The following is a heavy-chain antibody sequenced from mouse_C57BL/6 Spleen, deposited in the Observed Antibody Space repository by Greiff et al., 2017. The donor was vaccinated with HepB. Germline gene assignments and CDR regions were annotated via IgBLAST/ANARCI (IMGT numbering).Heavy chain of an antibody. CDR3: ASYEEYFDY. J-gene: IGHJ2*01. V-gene: IGHV3-6*01. Sequence: EVQLVESGPGLVKPSQSLSLTCSVTGYSITSGYYWNWIRQFPENQLEWMGYISYDGSNNYNPSLKNRISITRDTSKNQFFLKLNSVTTEDTATYYCASYEEYFDYWGQGTTLTVSS. D-gene: IGHD2-12*01. CDR1: GYSITSGYY. CDR2: ISYDGSN.